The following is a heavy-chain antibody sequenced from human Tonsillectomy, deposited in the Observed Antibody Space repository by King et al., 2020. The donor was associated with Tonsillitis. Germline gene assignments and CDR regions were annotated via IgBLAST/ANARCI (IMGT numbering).Heavy chain of an antibody. CDR1: VFTFDDYA. D-gene: IGHD3-3*01. J-gene: IGHJ6*03. CDR3: AQSRSYYDFWISSQDYYYMDV. Sequence: VQLVESGGGVVQPGGSLRLSCAASVFTFDDYAMHWVRQAPGKGLEWVSLISGDGGSTYYADSVKGRFTISRDNSKNSLYLQMNSLRTEDTALYYCAQSRSYYDFWISSQDYYYMDVWGKGTTVTVSS. CDR2: ISGDGGST. V-gene: IGHV3-43*02.